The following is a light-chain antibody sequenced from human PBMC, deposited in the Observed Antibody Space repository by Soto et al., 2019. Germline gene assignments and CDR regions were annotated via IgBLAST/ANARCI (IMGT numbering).Light chain of an antibody. CDR2: GAS. J-gene: IGKJ1*01. CDR3: QQYNNWPPWT. CDR1: QSVSSMS. V-gene: IGKV3-15*01. Sequence: EMVLTQSPGTRSLSPGERATLSCRAIQSVSSMSLAWYQQKSGQAPRLLIYGASTRATGIPARFSGSGSGTEFTLTISSPQSEDFAVYYCQQYNNWPPWTFGQGTKVDI.